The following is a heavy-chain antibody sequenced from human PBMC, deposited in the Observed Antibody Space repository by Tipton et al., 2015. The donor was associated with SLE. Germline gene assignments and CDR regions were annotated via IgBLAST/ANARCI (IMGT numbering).Heavy chain of an antibody. CDR1: SGSISTYY. CDR3: ARGGDWFDP. D-gene: IGHD3-10*01. CDR2: IYYSGST. J-gene: IGHJ5*02. V-gene: IGHV4-59*01. Sequence: TLSLTCTVSSGSISTYYWSWIRQPPGKGLEWIGYIYYSGSTNYNPSLKSRVTISVDTSKNQFSLKLSSVTAADTAVYYCARGGDWFDPWGQGTLVTVSS.